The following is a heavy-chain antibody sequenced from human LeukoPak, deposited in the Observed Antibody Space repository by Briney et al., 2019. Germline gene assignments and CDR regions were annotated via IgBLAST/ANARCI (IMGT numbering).Heavy chain of an antibody. Sequence: ASVMVSCKASGYTFTGYHIHWVRQAPGQGLEWMGRINPYSGDTNFAQKFQGRVTMTRATSITTAYMYLSSLTPDVTAVYFCARDQGSLTRSWYTGYWGQGTQVTVSS. D-gene: IGHD6-13*01. V-gene: IGHV1-2*06. CDR3: ARDQGSLTRSWYTGY. CDR1: GYTFTGYH. J-gene: IGHJ4*02. CDR2: INPYSGDT.